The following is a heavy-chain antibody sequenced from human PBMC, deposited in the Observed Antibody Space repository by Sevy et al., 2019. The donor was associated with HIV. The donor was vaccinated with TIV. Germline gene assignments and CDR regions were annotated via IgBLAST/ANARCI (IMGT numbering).Heavy chain of an antibody. CDR1: GYTFTSYG. CDR3: AREGRGQGSSRYSYYYYGMDV. CDR2: ISAHNGNT. V-gene: IGHV1-18*01. D-gene: IGHD3-22*01. Sequence: ASVKVSCKASGYTFTSYGISWVRQAPGQGLEWMGWISAHNGNTNYAQKLQGRVSMTTDTSTSTAYMELRSLRSDDTAVYYCAREGRGQGSSRYSYYYYGMDVWGQGTTVTVSS. J-gene: IGHJ6*02.